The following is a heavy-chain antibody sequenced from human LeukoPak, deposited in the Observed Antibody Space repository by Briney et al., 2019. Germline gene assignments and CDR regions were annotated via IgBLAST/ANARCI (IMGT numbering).Heavy chain of an antibody. CDR3: ARVLAGSAFDI. D-gene: IGHD1-1*01. J-gene: IGHJ3*02. V-gene: IGHV3-48*04. CDR1: GFTSSSYS. CDR2: ISSSSSTI. Sequence: GGSLRLSCAASGFTSSSYSMNWVRQAPGKGLEWVSYISSSSSTIYYADSVKGRFTISRDNAKNSLYLQMNSLRAEDTAVYYCARVLAGSAFDIWGQGTMVTVSS.